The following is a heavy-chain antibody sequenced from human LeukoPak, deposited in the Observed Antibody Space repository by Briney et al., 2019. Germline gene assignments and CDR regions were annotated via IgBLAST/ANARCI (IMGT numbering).Heavy chain of an antibody. CDR1: GFTFSSYW. V-gene: IGHV3-74*01. J-gene: IGHJ6*02. CDR2: INSDGSST. Sequence: GGSLRLSCAASGFTFSSYWMHWVRQAPGKGLVWVSRINSDGSSTSYADSVKGRFTISRDNAKNTLYLQMNSLRAEDTAVYYCAREYSSSWRIYYYGMDVWGQGTTVTVSS. CDR3: AREYSSSWRIYYYGMDV. D-gene: IGHD6-13*01.